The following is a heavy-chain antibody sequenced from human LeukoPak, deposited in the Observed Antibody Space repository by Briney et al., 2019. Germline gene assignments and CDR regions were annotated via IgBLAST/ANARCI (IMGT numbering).Heavy chain of an antibody. Sequence: GGSLRLSCAASGFTFSSYAMHWVRQAPGKGLEWVAVISYDGSNKYYADSVKGRFTISRDNSKNTLYLQMNSLRAEDTAVYYCARSHQRYFEVLEFWGQGTLVTVSS. CDR1: GFTFSSYA. V-gene: IGHV3-30*04. J-gene: IGHJ4*02. CDR3: ARSHQRYFEVLEF. CDR2: ISYDGSNK. D-gene: IGHD3-9*01.